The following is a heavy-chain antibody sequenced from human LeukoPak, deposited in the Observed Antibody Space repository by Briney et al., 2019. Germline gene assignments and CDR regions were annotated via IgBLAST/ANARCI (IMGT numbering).Heavy chain of an antibody. CDR2: TFYRSKWYN. CDR1: GESVSSNSAA. CDR3: AWSGGTASGKYERATLDY. V-gene: IGHV6-1*01. Sequence: SQTLSLTCDISGESVSSNSAAWNWIRQSPSRGLEWLGRTFYRSKWYNDYAVSLKSRMTINADTSKNHFSLQLNSVTPEDTAVYYCAWSGGTASGKYERATLDYWGQGTLVTVSS. D-gene: IGHD1-26*01. J-gene: IGHJ4*02.